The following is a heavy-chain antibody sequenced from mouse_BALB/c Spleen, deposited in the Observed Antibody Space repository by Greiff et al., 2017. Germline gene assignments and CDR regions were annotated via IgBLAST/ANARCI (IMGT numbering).Heavy chain of an antibody. D-gene: IGHD2-2*01. V-gene: IGHV5-6-2*01. Sequence: EVQVVESGGGLVKLGGSLKLSCAASGFTFSSYYMSWVRQTPEKRLELVAAINSNGGSTYYPDTVKGRFTISRDNAKNTLYLQMSSLKSEDTALYYCARREGYYGYALDYWGQGTTLTVSS. CDR1: GFTFSSYY. CDR3: ARREGYYGYALDY. J-gene: IGHJ2*01. CDR2: INSNGGST.